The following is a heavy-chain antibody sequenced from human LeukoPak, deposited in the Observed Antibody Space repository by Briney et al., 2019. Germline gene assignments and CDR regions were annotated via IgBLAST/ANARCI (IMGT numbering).Heavy chain of an antibody. V-gene: IGHV1-69*05. CDR3: ARVNVEYSYGPPYYYYYMDV. Sequence: SVKVAWKASGGTFSSYVISWERHAPGQGREWMGGIIPIFGTANYAQKYQSRVTITTDESTSTAYMELSSLRSEDTAVYYCARVNVEYSYGPPYYYYYMDVWGKGTTVTVSS. CDR2: IIPIFGTA. CDR1: GGTFSSYV. D-gene: IGHD5-18*01. J-gene: IGHJ6*03.